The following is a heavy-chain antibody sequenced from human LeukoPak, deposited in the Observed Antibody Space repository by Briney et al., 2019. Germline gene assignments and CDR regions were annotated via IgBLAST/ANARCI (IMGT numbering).Heavy chain of an antibody. V-gene: IGHV3-30-3*01. J-gene: IGHJ5*02. D-gene: IGHD1-7*01. CDR2: ISYDGSNK. Sequence: GGSLRLSCAASGFTFSSYAMHWVRQAPGKGLEWVAVISYDGSNKYYADSVKGRFTISRDNSKNTLYLQMNSLRAEDTAVYYCASGITGTTSHGWLDPWGQGTLVTVSS. CDR3: ASGITGTTSHGWLDP. CDR1: GFTFSSYA.